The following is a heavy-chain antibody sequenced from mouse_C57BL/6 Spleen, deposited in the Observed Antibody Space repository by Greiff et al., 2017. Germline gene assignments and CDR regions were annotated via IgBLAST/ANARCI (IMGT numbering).Heavy chain of an antibody. CDR3: ARAYDYDLYYYSMDY. Sequence: VQLKESGPELVKPGASVKISCKASGYSFTDYNMNWVKQSNGKSLEWIGVINPNDGTTSYNQKFKGKATLTVDQSSSTAYMQLNSLTSEDSAVYYCARAYDYDLYYYSMDYWGQGTSVTVSS. D-gene: IGHD2-4*01. CDR1: GYSFTDYN. V-gene: IGHV1-39*01. CDR2: INPNDGTT. J-gene: IGHJ4*01.